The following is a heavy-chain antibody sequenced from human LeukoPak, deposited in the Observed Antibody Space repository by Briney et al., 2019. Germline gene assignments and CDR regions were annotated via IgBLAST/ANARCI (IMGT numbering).Heavy chain of an antibody. CDR3: ASDQAGFGGHNNDAFDI. CDR1: GGSISNSY. D-gene: IGHD3-16*01. CDR2: VYDSGST. J-gene: IGHJ3*02. Sequence: PSPTLSPTCTLSGGSISNSYWNWIRQPARKGMEWDSRVYDSGSTRYNPSFNSRVTMSAETSKNQVSLKMTSGTAADTAVYFCASDQAGFGGHNNDAFDIWGQGTMVTVSS. V-gene: IGHV4-4*07.